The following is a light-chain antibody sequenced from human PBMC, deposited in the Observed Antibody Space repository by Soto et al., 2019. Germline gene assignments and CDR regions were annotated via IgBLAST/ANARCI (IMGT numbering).Light chain of an antibody. V-gene: IGLV2-14*01. CDR2: EVS. Sequence: QSALTQPASVSGSPGQSITISCTGTSSDVGDYNSVSWYQQHPGKAPKLMIYEVSNRPSGVSNRFSGSKSGNTASLTISGLQAEDEADYYYSSYTSSSTYVFGTGTKLTVL. CDR1: SSDVGDYNS. CDR3: SSYTSSSTYV. J-gene: IGLJ1*01.